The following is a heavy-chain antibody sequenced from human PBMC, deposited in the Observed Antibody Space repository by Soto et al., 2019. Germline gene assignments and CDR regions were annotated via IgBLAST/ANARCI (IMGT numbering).Heavy chain of an antibody. CDR1: GYTLTGYF. J-gene: IGHJ5*02. Sequence: PPASVKVSCKASGYTLTGYFMHWVRQAPGQGLEWMGWINPNTGGTSYAQKFQGRVTMTRDTSISTAYMELSRLRSDDTAIYYCARGGYHLLDCFDPWGQGTLVTVSS. D-gene: IGHD2-2*01. CDR3: ARGGYHLLDCFDP. CDR2: INPNTGGT. V-gene: IGHV1-2*02.